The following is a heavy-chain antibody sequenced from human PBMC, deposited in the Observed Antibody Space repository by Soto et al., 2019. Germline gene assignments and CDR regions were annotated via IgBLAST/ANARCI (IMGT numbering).Heavy chain of an antibody. V-gene: IGHV1-46*01. Sequence: VKVSCKESGYTFTSYYMHWVRQAPGQGLEWMGIINPSGGSTSYAQKFQGRVTMTRDTSTSTVYMELSSLRSEDTAVYYCARATRHGYYGMDVWGQGTTVTVSS. CDR2: INPSGGST. D-gene: IGHD4-17*01. J-gene: IGHJ6*02. CDR3: ARATRHGYYGMDV. CDR1: GYTFTSYY.